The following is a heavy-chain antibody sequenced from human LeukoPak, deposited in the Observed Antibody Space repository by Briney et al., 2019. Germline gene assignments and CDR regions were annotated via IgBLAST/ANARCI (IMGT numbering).Heavy chain of an antibody. CDR2: ISYDGSNK. D-gene: IGHD3-10*01. Sequence: GGSLRLSCAASGFTFSSYAMHWVRQAPGKGLEWVAVISYDGSNKYYADSVKGRFTISRDNSKNTLYLQMNSLRAEDTAVYYCAREGYYGSGSYYRVGNYFDYWGQGTLVTVSS. CDR3: AREGYYGSGSYYRVGNYFDY. V-gene: IGHV3-30*04. J-gene: IGHJ4*02. CDR1: GFTFSSYA.